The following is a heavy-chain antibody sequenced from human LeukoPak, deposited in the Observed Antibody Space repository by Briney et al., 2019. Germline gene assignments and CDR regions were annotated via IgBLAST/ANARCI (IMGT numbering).Heavy chain of an antibody. CDR3: ARVRYYDDGLKYYFDY. D-gene: IGHD3-22*01. J-gene: IGHJ4*02. CDR1: GYTFTSYG. Sequence: ASVKVSCKASGYTFTSYGISWVRQAPGQGLEWMGWISVYNGNTNYAQKLQGRVTMTTDTSTSTAYMELRSLRSDDTAVYYCARVRYYDDGLKYYFDYWGQGTLVTVSS. V-gene: IGHV1-18*01. CDR2: ISVYNGNT.